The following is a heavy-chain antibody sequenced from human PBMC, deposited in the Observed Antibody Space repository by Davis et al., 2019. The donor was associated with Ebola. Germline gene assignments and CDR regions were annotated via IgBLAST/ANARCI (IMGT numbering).Heavy chain of an antibody. D-gene: IGHD2-15*01. Sequence: SETLSLTCTVSGASINSHYWGWIRQPPGGGLEWIAYIYYSGSANYNPFLRSRVTTSIDTSKNLFSLNLTSMTAADTAVYYCARDDLSGLIDSWGQGILVTVSS. CDR1: GASINSHY. CDR3: ARDDLSGLIDS. V-gene: IGHV4-59*11. J-gene: IGHJ4*02. CDR2: IYYSGSA.